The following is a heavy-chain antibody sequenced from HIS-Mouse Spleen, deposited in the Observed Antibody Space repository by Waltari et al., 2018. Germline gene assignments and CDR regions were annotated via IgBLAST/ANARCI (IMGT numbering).Heavy chain of an antibody. D-gene: IGHD4-17*01. J-gene: IGHJ4*02. Sequence: QVQLVQSGAEVKKPGASVKVSCKASGYTFTGYYMHWVRQAPGQGLEWMGWVNPNSGGTNYAQKFQGRVTMTRDTSISTAYMELSRLRSDDTAVYYCARAPHDADYGVVFDYWGQGTLVTVSS. CDR1: GYTFTGYY. V-gene: IGHV1-2*02. CDR3: ARAPHDADYGVVFDY. CDR2: VNPNSGGT.